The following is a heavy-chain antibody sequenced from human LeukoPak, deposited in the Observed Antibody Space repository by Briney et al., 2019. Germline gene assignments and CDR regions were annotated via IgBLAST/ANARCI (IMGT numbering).Heavy chain of an antibody. CDR3: ARGAGNWYFDL. D-gene: IGHD6-13*01. J-gene: IGHJ2*01. CDR2: INWAGGSI. V-gene: IGHV3-20*04. Sequence: GGSLRLSCAAAGFKFDDYGMSWVRQAPGKGLEWVSGINWAGGSIDYTDSVKGRFIISRVNAKNSLYLQMNSLRAEDTALYYCARGAGNWYFDLWGRGTLVTVSP. CDR1: GFKFDDYG.